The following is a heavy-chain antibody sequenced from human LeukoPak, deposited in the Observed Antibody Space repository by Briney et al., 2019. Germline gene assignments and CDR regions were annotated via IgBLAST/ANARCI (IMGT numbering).Heavy chain of an antibody. J-gene: IGHJ4*02. CDR2: INHSGSTT. D-gene: IGHD3-22*01. Sequence: SETLSLTCTVYGGSFSDYYWTWIRQPPGKGLEWIGEINHSGSTTNYNPSLKNRVTISVDTSKNQFSLKLSSVTAADTAVYYCARTEVLPDYYDNSGGFDYWGQGILVTVSS. CDR1: GGSFSDYY. CDR3: ARTEVLPDYYDNSGGFDY. V-gene: IGHV4-34*01.